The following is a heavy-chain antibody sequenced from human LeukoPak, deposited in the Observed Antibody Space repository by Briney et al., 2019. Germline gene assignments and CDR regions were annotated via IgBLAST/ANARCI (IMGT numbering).Heavy chain of an antibody. CDR2: IWPDGRNH. CDR3: VKELGPFTGFDY. CDR1: GFTFSNYA. Sequence: GGSLRLSCAASGFTFSNYAIHWVRQTPGKGLEWVAVIWPDGRNHFYADSVKGRFTISRDNSKNTLDLQMNSLRADDTAVYYCVKELGPFTGFDYWGQGTLVTVSS. J-gene: IGHJ4*02. V-gene: IGHV3-33*06. D-gene: IGHD3-16*01.